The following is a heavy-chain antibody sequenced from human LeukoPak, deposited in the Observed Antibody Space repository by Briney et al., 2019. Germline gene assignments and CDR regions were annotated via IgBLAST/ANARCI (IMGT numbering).Heavy chain of an antibody. CDR3: ARDPAVAGTQSWFDY. CDR2: IYTSGST. D-gene: IGHD6-19*01. V-gene: IGHV4-4*07. CDR1: GGSISSYY. Sequence: SETLSLTCTVSGGSISSYYWSWIRQPAGKGLEWIGRIYTSGSTNYNPSLKSRVTMSVDTSKNQFSLKLSSMTAADTAVYYCARDPAVAGTQSWFDYWGQGTLVTVSS. J-gene: IGHJ4*02.